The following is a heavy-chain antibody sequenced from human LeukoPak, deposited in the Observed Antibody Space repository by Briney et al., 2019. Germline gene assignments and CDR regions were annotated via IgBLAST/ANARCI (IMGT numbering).Heavy chain of an antibody. J-gene: IGHJ4*02. CDR2: ITGSGANT. V-gene: IGHV3-23*01. Sequence: GGSLRLSCAASGFAFSSYGMHWVGQAPGKGLEWVSGITGSGANTYYADSVKGRFTISRDNSKNTLSLQMNSLRAEDTAVYYRASLMSRVIVTGDFDNWGQGTLVTVSS. CDR3: ASLMSRVIVTGDFDN. D-gene: IGHD1-14*01. CDR1: GFAFSSYG.